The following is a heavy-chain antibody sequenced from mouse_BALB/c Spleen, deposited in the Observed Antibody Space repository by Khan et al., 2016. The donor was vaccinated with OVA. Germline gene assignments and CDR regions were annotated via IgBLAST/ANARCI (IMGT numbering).Heavy chain of an antibody. J-gene: IGHJ2*01. CDR2: ISYSGVT. CDR1: GYSITSGYA. V-gene: IGHV3-2*02. Sequence: EVQLQESGPGLVKPSQSLSLTCTVTGYSITSGYAWNWIRQFPGNKLEWMGYISYSGVTSYTPSLKSRISITRTTSKNEFFLQLNSVTTEYTASDYCARGNYYGYYFDYWGQGNTLTVSS. CDR3: ARGNYYGYYFDY. D-gene: IGHD1-1*01.